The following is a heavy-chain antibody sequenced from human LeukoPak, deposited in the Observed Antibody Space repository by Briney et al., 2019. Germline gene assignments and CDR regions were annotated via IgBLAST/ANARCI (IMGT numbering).Heavy chain of an antibody. CDR1: GGSFSGYY. V-gene: IGHV4-34*01. CDR2: INHSGST. J-gene: IGHJ5*02. Sequence: SETLSLTCAVYGGSFSGYYWSWIRQPPGKGLEWIGEINHSGSTNYNPSLKSRVTISVDTSKNQFSLKLSSVTAADTAVYYCVRGGSGSYYRLSRWFDPWGQGTLVTVSS. CDR3: VRGGSGSYYRLSRWFDP. D-gene: IGHD3-10*01.